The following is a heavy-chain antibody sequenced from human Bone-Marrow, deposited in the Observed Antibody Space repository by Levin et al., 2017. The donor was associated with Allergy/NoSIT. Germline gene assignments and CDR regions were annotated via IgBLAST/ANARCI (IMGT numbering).Heavy chain of an antibody. Sequence: SVKVSCKASGGTFSSYAISWVRQAPGQGLEWMGGIIPIFGTANYAQKFQGRVTITADESTSTAYMELSSLRSEDTAVYYCARGLVYDFWSGYSPWNAPHYYYMDVWGKGTTVTVSS. CDR2: IIPIFGTA. J-gene: IGHJ6*03. V-gene: IGHV1-69*13. CDR1: GGTFSSYA. D-gene: IGHD3-3*01. CDR3: ARGLVYDFWSGYSPWNAPHYYYMDV.